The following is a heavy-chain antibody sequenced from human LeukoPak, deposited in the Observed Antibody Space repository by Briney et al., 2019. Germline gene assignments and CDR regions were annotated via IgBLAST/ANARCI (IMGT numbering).Heavy chain of an antibody. V-gene: IGHV3-48*04. CDR3: ARVLGIVGG. D-gene: IGHD1-26*01. CDR1: GFTFSSYS. J-gene: IGHJ4*02. CDR2: ISSSGTSM. Sequence: GGSLRLFCATSGFTFSSYSMNWVRQAPGKGLEWVSYISSSGTSMYYADSVKGRFTISRDNAKNSLYLQMNSLRAEDTAVYYCARVLGIVGGWGQGTLVTVSS.